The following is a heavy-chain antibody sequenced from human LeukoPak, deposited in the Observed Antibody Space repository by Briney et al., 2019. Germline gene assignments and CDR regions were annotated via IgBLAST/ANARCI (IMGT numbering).Heavy chain of an antibody. J-gene: IGHJ4*02. Sequence: GRSLRLSCAASGFTFDDYAMHWVRQAPGKGLEWVSSISWNSGIIGYADSVKGRFTISRDSAKNSLYLQMNSLRPEDMALYYCAKGKTYSISSGGIDYWGQGTLVTVSS. CDR1: GFTFDDYA. D-gene: IGHD1-26*01. V-gene: IGHV3-9*03. CDR3: AKGKTYSISSGGIDY. CDR2: ISWNSGII.